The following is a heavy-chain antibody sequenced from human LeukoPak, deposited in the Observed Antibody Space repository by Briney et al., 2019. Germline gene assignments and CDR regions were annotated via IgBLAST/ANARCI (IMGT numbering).Heavy chain of an antibody. V-gene: IGHV3-23*01. J-gene: IGHJ4*01. CDR3: AKDGNYLDRSGFFIPFDN. CDR1: GFTFSRSA. D-gene: IGHD3-22*01. CDR2: ISGNGQQR. Sequence: EGSLRLSCSASGFTFSRSAMTWVRQLPGKGLEWVSTISGNGQQRYYGDSVKGRFSVSRDNSKNTLYLQMDSLRADDSALYHCAKDGNYLDRSGFFIPFDNWGARALVTVSS.